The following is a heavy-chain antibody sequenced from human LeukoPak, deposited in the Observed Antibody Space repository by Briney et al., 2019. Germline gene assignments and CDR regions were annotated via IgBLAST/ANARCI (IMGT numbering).Heavy chain of an antibody. V-gene: IGHV3-21*01. CDR2: ISSSSYI. CDR1: GFTFSSYS. J-gene: IGHJ3*02. D-gene: IGHD6-19*01. Sequence: GGSLRLSCAASGFTFSSYSMNWVRQAPGKGLEWVSSISSSSYIYYADSVKGRFTISRDNAKNSLYLQMNSLRAEDTAVYYCARDRSGWYAFDIWGQGTMVTVSS. CDR3: ARDRSGWYAFDI.